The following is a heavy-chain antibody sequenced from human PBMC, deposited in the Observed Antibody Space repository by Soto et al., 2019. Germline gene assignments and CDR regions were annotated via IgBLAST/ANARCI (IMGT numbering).Heavy chain of an antibody. CDR3: AREGDDYGDYKRAFDI. CDR1: GFTCRSYR. D-gene: IGHD4-17*01. V-gene: IGHV3-21*01. Sequence: EVQLVESGGGLVKPGGSLRLSFEASGFTCRSYRMNGVRQAPGKGLEWVPSISTTSSSIYYGDSVKGRFTISRDNAKNSLFLQMNSLRAEDTAIYYCAREGDDYGDYKRAFDIWGQGTTVTVSS. CDR2: ISTTSSSI. J-gene: IGHJ3*02.